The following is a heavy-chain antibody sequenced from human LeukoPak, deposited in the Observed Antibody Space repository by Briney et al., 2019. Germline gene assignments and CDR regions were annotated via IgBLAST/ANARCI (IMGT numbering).Heavy chain of an antibody. D-gene: IGHD3-3*01. CDR1: GGTFSSYT. J-gene: IGHJ4*02. CDR2: IIPILGIA. Sequence: SVKVSCKASGGTFSSYTISWVRQAPGQGLEWMGRIIPILGIANYAQKFQGRVTITADKSTSTAYMELSSLRPEDTAVYYCARDRVFGTPLFDYWGQGTLVTVSS. V-gene: IGHV1-69*04. CDR3: ARDRVFGTPLFDY.